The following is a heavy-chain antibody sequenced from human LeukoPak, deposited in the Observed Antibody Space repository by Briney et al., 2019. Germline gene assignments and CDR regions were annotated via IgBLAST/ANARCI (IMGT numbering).Heavy chain of an antibody. Sequence: SETLSLTCTVSGGSITSYSWSWIRLPAGKGLEWIGRINPSGSTDYNPSLKSRLTMSLVTSKKHFSLNLNSVTAADTAVYYCARQQLKTMASFDSWGQGTLVTVSS. CDR1: GGSITSYS. D-gene: IGHD4/OR15-4a*01. J-gene: IGHJ4*02. CDR2: INPSGST. V-gene: IGHV4-4*07. CDR3: ARQQLKTMASFDS.